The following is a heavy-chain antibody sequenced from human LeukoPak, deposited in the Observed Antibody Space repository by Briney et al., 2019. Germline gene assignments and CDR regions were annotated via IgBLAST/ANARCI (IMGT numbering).Heavy chain of an antibody. CDR2: IYSGGST. Sequence: GGSLRLSCAASGFTVSSNYMSWVRQAPGKGLEWVSVIYSGGSTYYADSVKGRFTISRGNSKNTLYLQMNSLRAEDTAVYYCAGVAWGYYYDSSDNWFDPWGQGTLVTVSS. CDR1: GFTVSSNY. J-gene: IGHJ5*02. V-gene: IGHV3-66*01. CDR3: AGVAWGYYYDSSDNWFDP. D-gene: IGHD3-22*01.